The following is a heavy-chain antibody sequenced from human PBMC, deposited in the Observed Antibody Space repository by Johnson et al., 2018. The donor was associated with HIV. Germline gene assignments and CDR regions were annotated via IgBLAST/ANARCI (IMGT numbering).Heavy chain of an antibody. CDR2: IKSKTDGGTP. Sequence: VQLVESGGGLVQPGGSLRLSCAASGFTFSSYWMSWVRQAPGKGLEWVGRIKSKTDGGTPDYAAPVKGRFPISRDDSKNTLYLQMNSLKTEDTAVYYCTTKPYSSSWYGAFDIWGQGTMVTVSS. V-gene: IGHV3-15*01. CDR1: GFTFSSYW. J-gene: IGHJ3*02. CDR3: TTKPYSSSWYGAFDI. D-gene: IGHD6-13*01.